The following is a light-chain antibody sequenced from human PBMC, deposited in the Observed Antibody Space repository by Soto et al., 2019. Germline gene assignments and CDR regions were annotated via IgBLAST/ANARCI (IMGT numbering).Light chain of an antibody. V-gene: IGKV3-15*01. CDR2: GAS. J-gene: IGKJ1*01. CDR1: HSVNSH. Sequence: ETVMTQSPATLSVSPGERATLSCRTSHSVNSHVAWYQQKPGQAPRLLLYGASTRATGIPVRFSGSGFGTELTLTISSLQSEDFAVYYCQQYNNWPRPFGQGTKVDI. CDR3: QQYNNWPRP.